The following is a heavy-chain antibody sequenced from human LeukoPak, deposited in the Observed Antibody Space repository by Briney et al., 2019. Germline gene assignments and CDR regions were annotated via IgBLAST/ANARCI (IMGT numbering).Heavy chain of an antibody. D-gene: IGHD2-15*01. CDR3: AFVRGGY. Sequence: PGGSLRLSCAASGFTFSTYDMHWVRQAPGKGLEWVAIISYDGSDKYYADSVKGRFTISRDNSKNTLYLQMNSLRAEDTAVYYCAFVRGGYWGQGTLVTVSS. CDR1: GFTFSTYD. J-gene: IGHJ4*02. V-gene: IGHV3-30*03. CDR2: ISYDGSDK.